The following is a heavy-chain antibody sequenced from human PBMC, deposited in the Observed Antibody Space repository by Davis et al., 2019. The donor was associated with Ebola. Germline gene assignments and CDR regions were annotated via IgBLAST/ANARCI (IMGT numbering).Heavy chain of an antibody. Sequence: PGGSLRLSCAAPGFTFSSYSMNWVRQAPGKGLEWVSYISSSSSTIYYADPVKGRFTISRDNAKNSLYLQMNSLRDEDTAVYYCARDNVRWSSHEPFDYWGQGTLVTVSS. V-gene: IGHV3-48*02. CDR1: GFTFSSYS. D-gene: IGHD1-26*01. CDR3: ARDNVRWSSHEPFDY. J-gene: IGHJ4*02. CDR2: ISSSSSTI.